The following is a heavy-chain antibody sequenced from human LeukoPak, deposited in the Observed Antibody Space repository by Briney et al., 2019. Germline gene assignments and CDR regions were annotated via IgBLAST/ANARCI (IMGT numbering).Heavy chain of an antibody. J-gene: IGHJ4*02. Sequence: GASVKVSCKVSGYTLTELSMHWVRQAPGKGLEWMGGFDPEDGETIYAQKFQGRVTMTEDTSTDTAYMELSSLRSEDTAVYYCATLCTRSPGEPTDYWGQGTLVTVSS. V-gene: IGHV1-24*01. CDR2: FDPEDGET. D-gene: IGHD7-27*01. CDR1: GYTLTELS. CDR3: ATLCTRSPGEPTDY.